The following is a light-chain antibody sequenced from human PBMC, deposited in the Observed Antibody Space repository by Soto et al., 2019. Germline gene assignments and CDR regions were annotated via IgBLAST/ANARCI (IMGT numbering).Light chain of an antibody. Sequence: EIVLTQSPGTLSLSPGERATLSCRASQSVSSSYLAWYQQKPGQAPRLLIHGASTRATGIPTRFSGSGSGTEFTLTISSLQSEDFAVYYCQQYAYWWAFGQGTKVDIK. CDR1: QSVSSSY. CDR3: QQYAYWWA. CDR2: GAS. V-gene: IGKV3-20*01. J-gene: IGKJ1*01.